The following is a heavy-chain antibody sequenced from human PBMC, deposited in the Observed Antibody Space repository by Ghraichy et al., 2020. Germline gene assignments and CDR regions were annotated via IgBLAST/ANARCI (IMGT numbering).Heavy chain of an antibody. Sequence: GESLRLSCVSSGFPFSNFAMTWVRQAPGKGLRWISAISGGGGGTNYADSVKGRFTISRDNSKGTVYLQMNSLRVDDTAVYYCARDPGSGWYFDYWGQGILVTVSS. J-gene: IGHJ4*02. CDR1: GFPFSNFA. D-gene: IGHD6-19*01. V-gene: IGHV3-23*01. CDR3: ARDPGSGWYFDY. CDR2: ISGGGGGT.